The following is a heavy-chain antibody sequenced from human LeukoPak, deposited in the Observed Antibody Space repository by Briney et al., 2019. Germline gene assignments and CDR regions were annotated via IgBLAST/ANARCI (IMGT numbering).Heavy chain of an antibody. V-gene: IGHV4-34*01. CDR3: ARGAPGY. CDR2: INHSGST. CDR1: GGSFSGYS. J-gene: IGHJ4*02. Sequence: PSETLSLTCAVYGGSFSGYSWSWIRQPPGKGLEWIGEINHSGSTNYNPSLKSRLTISVDTSKNQFSLELSSVTAADTAVYYCARGAPGYWGQGTLVTVSS.